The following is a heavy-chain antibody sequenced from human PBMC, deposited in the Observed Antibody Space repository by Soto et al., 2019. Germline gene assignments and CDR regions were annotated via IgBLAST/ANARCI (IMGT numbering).Heavy chain of an antibody. Sequence: PGGSLRLSCAASGFTFSSYAMSWVRQAPGKGLEWVSAISGSGGSTYYADSVKGRFTISRDNSKNTLYLQMNSLRAEDTAVYYCAKSVGGYYYDSSGPGDWFDPWGQGTLVTVSS. J-gene: IGHJ5*02. CDR3: AKSVGGYYYDSSGPGDWFDP. V-gene: IGHV3-23*01. D-gene: IGHD3-22*01. CDR1: GFTFSSYA. CDR2: ISGSGGST.